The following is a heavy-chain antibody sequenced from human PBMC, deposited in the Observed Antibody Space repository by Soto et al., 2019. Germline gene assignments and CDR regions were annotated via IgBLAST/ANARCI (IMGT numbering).Heavy chain of an antibody. J-gene: IGHJ4*02. CDR2: IYHSGST. Sequence: QVQLQESGPGLVKPSGTLSLTCAVSGGSISSSNWWGWVRQPPGKGLEWIGEIYHSGSTKYNPSLQSLVTISVDKSKSQSTLKLSFVTAEDTAVYYCARVSAIEAYYYDSSGYWPTYYFDYWGQGTLVTVSS. D-gene: IGHD3-22*01. V-gene: IGHV4-4*02. CDR3: ARVSAIEAYYYDSSGYWPTYYFDY. CDR1: GGSISSSNW.